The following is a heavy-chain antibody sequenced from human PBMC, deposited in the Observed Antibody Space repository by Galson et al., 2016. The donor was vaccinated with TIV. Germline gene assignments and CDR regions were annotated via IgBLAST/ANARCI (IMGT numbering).Heavy chain of an antibody. J-gene: IGHJ4*02. CDR3: ARDTAEWRTDSFYFDY. CDR2: ISYDGAKA. V-gene: IGHV3-30-3*01. Sequence: SLRLSCAASGFIFSYYAMHWVRQAPGKGLEWVAGISYDGAKAHYADSVTGRFTISRDNSKNTLFLQINSLRPDDTALYSCARDTAEWRTDSFYFDYWGQGVLVTVSS. CDR1: GFIFSYYA. D-gene: IGHD3-3*01.